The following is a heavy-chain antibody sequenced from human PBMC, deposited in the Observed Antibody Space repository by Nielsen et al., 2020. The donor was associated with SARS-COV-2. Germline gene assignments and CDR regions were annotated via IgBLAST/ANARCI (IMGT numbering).Heavy chain of an antibody. J-gene: IGHJ4*02. V-gene: IGHV1-8*02. D-gene: IGHD3-9*01. CDR2: MNPNSGNT. CDR1: GYSFTSYE. Sequence: TVSCKASGYSFTSYEINCVRQATGQGLERMGWMNPNSGNTGYAQKFQGRVTMTRSTSTSTAYMELHSLGSEDTAVYYCASCKGDGKYFDCEGFDYWGQGTLVTVSS. CDR3: ASCKGDGKYFDCEGFDY.